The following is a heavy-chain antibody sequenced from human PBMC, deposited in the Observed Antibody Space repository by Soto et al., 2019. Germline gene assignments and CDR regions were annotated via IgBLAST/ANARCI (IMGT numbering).Heavy chain of an antibody. CDR2: IIPVFGTP. CDR3: ARGPYYDFWKGFDHFDY. V-gene: IGHV1-69*01. J-gene: IGHJ4*02. CDR1: GDTFNIYA. Sequence: QVQLEQSGAEVKKPGSSVKVPCKTSGDTFNIYAISWVRQAPGQGLEWMGGIIPVFGTPSYAQKFRDRVTITADESTSTAHMELRSLTSEDTAVYYCARGPYYDFWKGFDHFDYWGQETLVTVSS. D-gene: IGHD3-3*01.